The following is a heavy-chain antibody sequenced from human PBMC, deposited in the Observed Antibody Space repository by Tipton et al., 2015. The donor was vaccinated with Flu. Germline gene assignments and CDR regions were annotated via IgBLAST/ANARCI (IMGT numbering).Heavy chain of an antibody. D-gene: IGHD1-1*01. V-gene: IGHV4-39*07. J-gene: IGHJ5*02. Sequence: TLSLTCTVSGASVNIENSYWVWIRKSLGRGLEWIGTIYNTGLTNYNPSLKSRVTVSPDMSKNQFSLNVSLVTAADTATYFCARGNWNSNYDNWFDPWGQGTPVTVSS. CDR1: GASVNIENSY. CDR3: ARGNWNSNYDNWFDP. CDR2: IYNTGLT.